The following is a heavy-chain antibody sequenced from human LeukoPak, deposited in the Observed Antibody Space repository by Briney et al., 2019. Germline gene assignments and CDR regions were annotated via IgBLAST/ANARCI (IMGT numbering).Heavy chain of an antibody. CDR3: ARGAVIAAADEYYYGMDV. V-gene: IGHV4-59*01. Sequence: PSETLSLTCTVSGGSISSYYWSWIRQPPGKGLQWIGYIYYSGGTNYNPSLKSRVTISVDTSKNQFSLKLSSVTAADTAVYYCARGAVIAAADEYYYGMDVWGQGTTVTVSS. D-gene: IGHD6-13*01. J-gene: IGHJ6*02. CDR1: GGSISSYY. CDR2: IYYSGGT.